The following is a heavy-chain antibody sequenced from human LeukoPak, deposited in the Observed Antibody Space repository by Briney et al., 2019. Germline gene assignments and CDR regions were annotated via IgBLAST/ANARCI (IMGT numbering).Heavy chain of an antibody. D-gene: IGHD1-7*01. J-gene: IGHJ5*02. CDR1: GGSISSYY. Sequence: PSETLSLTCTVSGGSISSYYWSWIRQPPGKGLEWIGHIYYSGSTNYNPSLKSRVTISVDTSKNQFSLKLSSVTAADTAVYYCARRGATGTPGAWFDPWGQGTLVTVSS. V-gene: IGHV4-59*12. CDR2: IYYSGST. CDR3: ARRGATGTPGAWFDP.